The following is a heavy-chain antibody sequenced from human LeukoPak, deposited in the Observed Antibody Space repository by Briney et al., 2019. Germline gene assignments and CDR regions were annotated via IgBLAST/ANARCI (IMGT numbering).Heavy chain of an antibody. CDR3: ARDYVRSGLYFDY. J-gene: IGHJ4*02. D-gene: IGHD3-22*01. CDR1: GGSISSGSYY. CDR2: IYTSGST. V-gene: IGHV4-61*02. Sequence: SETLSLTCTVSGGSISSGSYYWSWIRQPAGKGLEWIGRIYTSGSTNYNPSLKSRVTISVDTSKNQFSLKLSSVTAADTAVYYCARDYVRSGLYFDYWGQGTLVTVSS.